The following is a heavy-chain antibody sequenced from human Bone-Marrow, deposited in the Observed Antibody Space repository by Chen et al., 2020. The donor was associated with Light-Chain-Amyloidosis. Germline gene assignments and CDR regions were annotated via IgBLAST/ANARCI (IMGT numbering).Heavy chain of an antibody. CDR3: ARLRSGTGYYTGDYYYGMDV. J-gene: IGHJ6*02. Sequence: EVQLVESGGGLVQPGGSLTLSCAACGFTLSSSWMHWVRQAPGKGLVWVSRINSDGGSINYADSVKGRVTVSRDNAKNTLYLQMNSLRAEDTALYYCARLRSGTGYYTGDYYYGMDVWGQGTTVTVSS. CDR1: GFTLSSSW. D-gene: IGHD3-9*01. CDR2: INSDGGSI. V-gene: IGHV3-74*01.